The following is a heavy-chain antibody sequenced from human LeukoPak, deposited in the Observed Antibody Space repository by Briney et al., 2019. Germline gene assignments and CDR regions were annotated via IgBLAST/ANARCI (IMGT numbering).Heavy chain of an antibody. Sequence: KSSETLSLTCTVSGGSISSSSYYWGWIRQPPGKGLEWIGSIYYSGSTYYNPSLKSRVTISVDTSKNQFSLKLNSVTAADTAVYYCARDHSYYFGSQTSTLDVWGQGTAVTVSS. D-gene: IGHD3-10*01. CDR2: IYYSGST. V-gene: IGHV4-39*07. J-gene: IGHJ6*02. CDR3: ARDHSYYFGSQTSTLDV. CDR1: GGSISSSSYY.